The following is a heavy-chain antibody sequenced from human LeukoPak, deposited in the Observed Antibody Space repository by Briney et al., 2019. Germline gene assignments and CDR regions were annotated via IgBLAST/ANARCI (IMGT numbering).Heavy chain of an antibody. D-gene: IGHD3/OR15-3a*01. Sequence: GGSLRLSCAASGFTFSSYSMNWVRQAPGKGLEWVSYISSSSSIIYYADSVKGRFTIPRDNSKNTLYLQMNSLRAEDTAVYYCARLKSDWTGRYNHFDYWGQGTLVTVSS. J-gene: IGHJ4*02. CDR1: GFTFSSYS. V-gene: IGHV3-48*01. CDR3: ARLKSDWTGRYNHFDY. CDR2: ISSSSSII.